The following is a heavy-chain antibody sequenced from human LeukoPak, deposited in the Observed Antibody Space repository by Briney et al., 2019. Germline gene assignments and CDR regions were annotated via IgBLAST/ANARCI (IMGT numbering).Heavy chain of an antibody. V-gene: IGHV3-7*01. CDR3: ARDQVGIGYYYYYMDV. Sequence: GGSLRLSCAASGFTFSSYAMSWVRQAPGKGLEWVANIKQDGSEKYYVDSVKGRFTISRDNAKNSLYLQMNSLRAEDTAVYYCARDQVGIGYYYYYMDVWGKGTTVTVSS. CDR2: IKQDGSEK. J-gene: IGHJ6*03. CDR1: GFTFSSYA. D-gene: IGHD2-21*01.